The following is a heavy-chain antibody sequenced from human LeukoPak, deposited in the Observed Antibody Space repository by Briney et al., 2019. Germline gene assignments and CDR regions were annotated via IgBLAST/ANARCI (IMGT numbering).Heavy chain of an antibody. CDR3: ARDAGASLLVRGHFDY. V-gene: IGHV3-21*01. D-gene: IGHD6-6*01. Sequence: GGSLRLSCAASGFTFSGHWMYWVRQAPGKGLEWVSSISSGGAYIYYADSVKGRFTISRDNAQNSLFLQMDGLRDDDTAVYFCARDAGASLLVRGHFDYWGQGTLVTVSS. CDR1: GFTFSGHW. J-gene: IGHJ4*02. CDR2: ISSGGAYI.